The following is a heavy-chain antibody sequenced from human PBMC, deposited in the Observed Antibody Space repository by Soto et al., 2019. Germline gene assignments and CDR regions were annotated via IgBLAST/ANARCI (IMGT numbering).Heavy chain of an antibody. Sequence: PSETLSLTCTVSGGSISTYYWIWIRQPPGKGLEWIGVFYNGGTTNYSPSLKSRVTISVDTSKNQFSLKLSSVTAADTAVYYCARAKAPLYSSSWYWFDPWGQGTLVTVSS. CDR1: GGSISTYY. J-gene: IGHJ5*02. CDR3: ARAKAPLYSSSWYWFDP. D-gene: IGHD6-13*01. V-gene: IGHV4-59*08. CDR2: FYNGGTT.